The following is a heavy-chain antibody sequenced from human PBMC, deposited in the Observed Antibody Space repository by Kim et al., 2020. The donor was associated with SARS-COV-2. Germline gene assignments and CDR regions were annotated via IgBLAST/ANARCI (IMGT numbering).Heavy chain of an antibody. V-gene: IGHV4-59*08. CDR1: GDSMNTYY. CDR2: IYNGGIT. Sequence: SETLSLTCTVSGDSMNTYYWSWIRQPPGKGLEWIGYIYNGGITNYSPSLKGRVTISVDTSKNQFSLKLTSVTAAYTAVYYCARSYSGTYFSAFDIWGQGTVVTVSS. CDR3: ARSYSGTYFSAFDI. D-gene: IGHD1-26*01. J-gene: IGHJ3*02.